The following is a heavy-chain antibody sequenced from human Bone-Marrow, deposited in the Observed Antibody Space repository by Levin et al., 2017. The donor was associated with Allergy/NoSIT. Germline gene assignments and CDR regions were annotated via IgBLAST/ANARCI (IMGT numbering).Heavy chain of an antibody. Sequence: SQTLSLTCTVSGDSIRTYYWSWIRQPPGKGLDWIGYFYYSGSTNYNPSLKSRVTISADTSRNQFSLNLSSVTAADTAVYYCARHGEYSSAWYSAFHIWGQGTVVTVSS. V-gene: IGHV4-59*08. J-gene: IGHJ3*02. CDR3: ARHGEYSSAWYSAFHI. CDR2: FYYSGST. D-gene: IGHD6-19*01. CDR1: GDSIRTYY.